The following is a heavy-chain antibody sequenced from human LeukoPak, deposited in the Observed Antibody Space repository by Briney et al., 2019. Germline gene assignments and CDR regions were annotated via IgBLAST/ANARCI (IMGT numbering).Heavy chain of an antibody. Sequence: GRSLRLSCAASGFTFSSYAMHWVRQAPGKGLEWVAVISYDGSNKYYADSVKGRFTISRDNSKNTLYLQMNSLRAEDTAVYCCARDRIPAVAGILLRYYFDYWGQGTLVTVSS. D-gene: IGHD6-19*01. CDR3: ARDRIPAVAGILLRYYFDY. J-gene: IGHJ4*02. CDR1: GFTFSSYA. CDR2: ISYDGSNK. V-gene: IGHV3-30*04.